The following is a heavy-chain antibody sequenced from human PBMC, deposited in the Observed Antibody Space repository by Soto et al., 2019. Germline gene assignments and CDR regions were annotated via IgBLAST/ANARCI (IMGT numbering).Heavy chain of an antibody. D-gene: IGHD1-7*01. CDR2: INPNGDST. CDR3: ARKLELRGSYYYYYYMDV. V-gene: IGHV1-46*01. J-gene: IGHJ6*02. Sequence: ASVKVSCKASGYTLTNYYMQRVRQAPGQGLEWMGIINPNGDSTGYAQKFQGRVKITRDTSTSTVYMELSRLRSDDTAVYYCARKLELRGSYYYYYYMDVWGQGTTVTVSS. CDR1: GYTLTNYY.